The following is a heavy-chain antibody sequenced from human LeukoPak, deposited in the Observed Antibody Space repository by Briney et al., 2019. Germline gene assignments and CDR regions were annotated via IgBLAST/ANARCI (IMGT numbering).Heavy chain of an antibody. CDR1: GFTFSSYW. J-gene: IGHJ1*01. V-gene: IGHV3-7*01. CDR3: ARDFTAVAAIEYFQH. CDR2: IKQDGSEN. D-gene: IGHD6-19*01. Sequence: GGSLRLSCAASGFTFSSYWMSWVRQAPGKGLEWVANIKQDGSENYYVDSVKGRFTISRDNAKNSLYLQMNSLRADDTAVYYCARDFTAVAAIEYFQHWGQGTLVTVSS.